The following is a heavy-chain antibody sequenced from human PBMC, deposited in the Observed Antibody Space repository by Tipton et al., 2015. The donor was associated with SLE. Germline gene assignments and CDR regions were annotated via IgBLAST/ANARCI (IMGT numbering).Heavy chain of an antibody. Sequence: TLSLTSTVSGGSISGYYWSWIRQPAGKRLEWIGRMYTSGGTTYNPSARSRVSISLDTSKNQFSLKLRSVTAADTAVYYCAGAWQGYCSGGTCYVLDYWGQGTLVTVSS. CDR1: GGSISGYY. CDR2: MYTSGGT. J-gene: IGHJ4*02. CDR3: AGAWQGYCSGGTCYVLDY. D-gene: IGHD2-15*01. V-gene: IGHV4-4*07.